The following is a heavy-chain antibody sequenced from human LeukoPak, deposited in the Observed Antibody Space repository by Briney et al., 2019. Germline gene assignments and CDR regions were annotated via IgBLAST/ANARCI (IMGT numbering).Heavy chain of an antibody. V-gene: IGHV4-59*01. Sequence: SETLSLTCTVSGGSISSYYWSWIRQPPGKGLEWIGYIYHSGSTNYNPSLKSRVTISVDTSKNQFSLKLSSVTAADTAVYYCARVVGATEYYYYGMDVWGQGTTATVSS. CDR2: IYHSGST. D-gene: IGHD1-26*01. CDR1: GGSISSYY. CDR3: ARVVGATEYYYYGMDV. J-gene: IGHJ6*02.